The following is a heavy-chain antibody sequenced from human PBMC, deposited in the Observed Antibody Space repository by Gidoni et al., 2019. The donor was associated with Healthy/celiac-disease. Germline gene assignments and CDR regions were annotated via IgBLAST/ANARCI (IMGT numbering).Heavy chain of an antibody. D-gene: IGHD1-26*01. J-gene: IGHJ4*02. CDR2: ISYDGSNK. CDR1: GFTFSSYG. Sequence: QVQLVESGGGVVQPGRSLSISCAASGFTFSSYGMHWVRQAPGKGLEWVAVISYDGSNKYYADSVKGRFTISRDNSKNTLYLQMNSLRAEDTAVYYCAKEVVGAPGDYWGQGTLVTVSS. CDR3: AKEVVGAPGDY. V-gene: IGHV3-30*18.